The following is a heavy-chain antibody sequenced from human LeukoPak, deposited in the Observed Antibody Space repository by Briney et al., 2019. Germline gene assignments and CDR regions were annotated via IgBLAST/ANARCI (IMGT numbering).Heavy chain of an antibody. CDR2: IIPIFGTA. Sequence: GASVKVSCKASGGTFSSYAISWVRQAPGQGLEWMGGIIPIFGTANYAQKLQGRVTMTTDTSTSTAYMELRSLRSDDTAVYYCARSLGDIVVVPAAGADYWGQGTLVTVSS. J-gene: IGHJ4*02. D-gene: IGHD2-2*01. V-gene: IGHV1-69*05. CDR1: GGTFSSYA. CDR3: ARSLGDIVVVPAAGADY.